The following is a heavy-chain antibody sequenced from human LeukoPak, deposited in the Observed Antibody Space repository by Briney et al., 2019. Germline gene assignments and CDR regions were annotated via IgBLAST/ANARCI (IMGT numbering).Heavy chain of an antibody. CDR2: IYYSGST. CDR3: ARGEAAADY. Sequence: SETLSLTCTVSGGSISSYYWSWIRQPPGKGLEWIGYIYYSGSTNYNPSLKSRVTISVDTSKNQFSLKLSSVTAADTAVYYCARGEAAADYWGQGTLVTVSS. V-gene: IGHV4-59*12. D-gene: IGHD6-13*01. J-gene: IGHJ4*02. CDR1: GGSISSYY.